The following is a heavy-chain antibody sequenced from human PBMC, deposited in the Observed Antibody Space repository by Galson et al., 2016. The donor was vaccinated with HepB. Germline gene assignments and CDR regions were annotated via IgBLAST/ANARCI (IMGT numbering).Heavy chain of an antibody. D-gene: IGHD3-22*01. J-gene: IGHJ5*02. CDR2: IAGVGTTT. CDR1: GFSFSDFA. CDR3: ARSFYDISGYYRFDP. Sequence: SLRLSCAASGFSFSDFAMSWVRQAPGKGLVWVSRIAGVGTTTTYADAVRGRFTISRDNATNTMYLQMNSLRVDDTAVYYCARSFYDISGYYRFDPWGQGTLVTVAS. V-gene: IGHV3-74*01.